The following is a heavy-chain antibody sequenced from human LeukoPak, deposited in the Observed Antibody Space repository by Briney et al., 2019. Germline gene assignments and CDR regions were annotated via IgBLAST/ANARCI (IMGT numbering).Heavy chain of an antibody. CDR1: GGSISSYY. CDR3: ARDRYGDDYFDY. D-gene: IGHD4-17*01. V-gene: IGHV4-59*01. Sequence: KASETLSLTCTVSGGSISSYYWSWIRQPPGKGLEWIGYIYYSGSTNYNPSLKSRVTISVDTSKNQFSLKLSSVTAADTAVYYCARDRYGDDYFDYWGQGTLVTVSS. J-gene: IGHJ4*02. CDR2: IYYSGST.